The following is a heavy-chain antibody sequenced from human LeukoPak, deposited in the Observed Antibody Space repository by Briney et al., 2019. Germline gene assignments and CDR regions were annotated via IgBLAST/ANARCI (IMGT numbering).Heavy chain of an antibody. D-gene: IGHD4-23*01. V-gene: IGHV5-51*01. CDR2: IYPGDSDT. J-gene: IGHJ6*03. CDR1: GYNFASYW. Sequence: GESLKISCKGSGYNFASYWIGWVRQMPGKGLEWMGIIYPGDSDTRYSPSFQGQVTISADKSISTAYLQWSSLKASDTAMYYCARRVVTPNYYYYMDVWGKGTTVTVSS. CDR3: ARRVVTPNYYYYMDV.